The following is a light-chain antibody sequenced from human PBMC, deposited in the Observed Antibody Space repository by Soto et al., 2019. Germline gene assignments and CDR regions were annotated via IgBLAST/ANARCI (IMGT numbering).Light chain of an antibody. CDR2: EGS. Sequence: QSALTQPASVSGSPGQSITISCTGTSSDVGNYNHVSWYQHYPGKAPKLIIYEGSKRPSGVSNRFSGSKFGNTASLTISGLQAEDEADYYCCSYAGDNTFIFGGGTKLTVL. J-gene: IGLJ2*01. CDR3: CSYAGDNTFI. CDR1: SSDVGNYNH. V-gene: IGLV2-23*03.